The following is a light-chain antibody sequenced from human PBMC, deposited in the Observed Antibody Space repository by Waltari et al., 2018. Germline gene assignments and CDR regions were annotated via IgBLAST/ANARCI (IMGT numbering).Light chain of an antibody. CDR2: DAS. Sequence: EIVLTQSPATLSLSPGERATLSCRASQTVRSYLAWYQQRPGQTPRLLIFDASSRATGISAKFIGSGSGTDFTLTVSNLEPEDFAVYYCQQRSNWPYTFGQGTRVEIK. CDR3: QQRSNWPYT. CDR1: QTVRSY. J-gene: IGKJ2*01. V-gene: IGKV3-11*01.